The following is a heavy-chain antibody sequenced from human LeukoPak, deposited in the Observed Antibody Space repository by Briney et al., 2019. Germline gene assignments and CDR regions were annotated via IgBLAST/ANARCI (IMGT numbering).Heavy chain of an antibody. Sequence: SETLSLTCTVSGGSISSGSYYWSWIRQPAGKGLEWIGRLYTTGSTNYNPSLKSRVTISVDSSRNQFSLKLSSVTAADTAVYYCARGVEGATITSYFYFYMDVWGKGTTVTISS. J-gene: IGHJ6*03. CDR2: LYTTGST. V-gene: IGHV4-61*02. D-gene: IGHD5-12*01. CDR1: GGSISSGSYY. CDR3: ARGVEGATITSYFYFYMDV.